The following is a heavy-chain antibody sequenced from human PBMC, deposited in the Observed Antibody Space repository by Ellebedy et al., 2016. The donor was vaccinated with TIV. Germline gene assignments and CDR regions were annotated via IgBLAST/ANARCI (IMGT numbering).Heavy chain of an antibody. CDR3: ARLLES. CDR2: IYYSGST. V-gene: IGHV4-39*01. J-gene: IGHJ4*02. Sequence: MPGGSLRLSCTVSGGSISSSSYYWGWIRQPPGKGLEWIGSIYYSGSTYYNSSLKSRVTISVDTSKNQFSLKLSSVTAADTAVYYCARLLESWGQGTLVTVSS. D-gene: IGHD6-6*01. CDR1: GGSISSSSYY.